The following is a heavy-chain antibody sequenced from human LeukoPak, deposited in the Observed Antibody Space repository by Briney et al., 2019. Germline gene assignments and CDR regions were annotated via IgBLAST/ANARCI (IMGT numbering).Heavy chain of an antibody. J-gene: IGHJ3*02. D-gene: IGHD3-3*01. V-gene: IGHV1-24*01. Sequence: ASVKVSCKVSGYTLTELSMHWVRQAPGKGLEWMGGFDPEDGETIYAQKFQGRVTMTEDTSTDTAYMELRSLRSEDTAVYYCATEGSYYDFWSGHDAFDIWGQGTMVTVSS. CDR3: ATEGSYYDFWSGHDAFDI. CDR2: FDPEDGET. CDR1: GYTLTELS.